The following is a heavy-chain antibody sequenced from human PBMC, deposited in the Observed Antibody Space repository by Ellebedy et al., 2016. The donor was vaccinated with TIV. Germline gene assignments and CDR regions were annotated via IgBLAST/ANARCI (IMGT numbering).Heavy chain of an antibody. D-gene: IGHD2-2*01. V-gene: IGHV1-46*01. CDR1: GYTFTSYY. CDR3: ARDLSVGTRNYYFGMDV. J-gene: IGHJ6*02. Sequence: AASVKVSCKASGYTFTSYYMHWVRQAPGQGLEWMGIINPSGGSTSSAQKFQSRVTITRDTSTTTVYMELRSMRSEDTAVYYCARDLSVGTRNYYFGMDVWGQGTTVTVSS. CDR2: INPSGGST.